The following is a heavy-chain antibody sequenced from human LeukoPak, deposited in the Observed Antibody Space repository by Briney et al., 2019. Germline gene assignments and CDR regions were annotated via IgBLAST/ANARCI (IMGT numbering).Heavy chain of an antibody. V-gene: IGHV3-48*03. Sequence: GGSLRLSCAASGFTFSSYEMNWVRQAPGKGLEWVPYISSSGSTIYYADSVKGRFTISRDNAKNSLYLQMNSLRAEDTAVYYCARDSSGPLGYWGQGTLVTVSS. CDR1: GFTFSSYE. D-gene: IGHD3-22*01. CDR3: ARDSSGPLGY. CDR2: ISSSGSTI. J-gene: IGHJ4*02.